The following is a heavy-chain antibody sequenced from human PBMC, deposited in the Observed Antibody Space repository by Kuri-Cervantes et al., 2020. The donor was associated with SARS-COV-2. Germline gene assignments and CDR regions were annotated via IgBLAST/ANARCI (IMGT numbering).Heavy chain of an antibody. V-gene: IGHV3-74*01. D-gene: IGHD2-2*01. CDR3: ARANVVVPAAMGFDP. CDR1: GFTFGNYW. CDR2: FMSDGTSP. J-gene: IGHJ5*02. Sequence: LSLTCAASGFTFGNYWMHWVRQAPGKGLVWVSRFMSDGTSPSYADSVRGRFTISRDNARNTLYLQMNSLRADDTAVYYCARANVVVPAAMGFDPWGQGTLVTVSS.